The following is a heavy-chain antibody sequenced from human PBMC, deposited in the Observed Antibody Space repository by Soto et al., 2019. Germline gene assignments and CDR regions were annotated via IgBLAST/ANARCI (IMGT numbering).Heavy chain of an antibody. CDR3: ARDQGSHPGD. J-gene: IGHJ4*02. V-gene: IGHV4-4*02. D-gene: IGHD6-13*01. CDR2: IHHSGST. CDR1: GGSISSGNW. Sequence: QVQLQESGPGLVRPSGTVSLTCAMSGGSISSGNWWSWVRQPPGKGLEWIGEIHHSGSTNYNPSLKSRVTMSVVPSKNLFSLTLNSVTAAVTAFYYCARDQGSHPGDWAQGTLVSVSS.